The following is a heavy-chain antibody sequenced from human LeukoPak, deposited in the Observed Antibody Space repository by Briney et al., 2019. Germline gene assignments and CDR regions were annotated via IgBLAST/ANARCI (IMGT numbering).Heavy chain of an antibody. CDR1: GGSISSYY. CDR3: ARAVYCSSTSCSGRYYFDY. V-gene: IGHV4-4*07. Sequence: PSETLSLTCTVSGGSISSYYWSWIRQPAGKGLEWIGRIYTSGSTNYNPSLKSRVTMSVDTSKNQFSLKLSSVTAADTAVYYCARAVYCSSTSCSGRYYFDYWGQGTLVTVSS. D-gene: IGHD2-2*01. CDR2: IYTSGST. J-gene: IGHJ4*02.